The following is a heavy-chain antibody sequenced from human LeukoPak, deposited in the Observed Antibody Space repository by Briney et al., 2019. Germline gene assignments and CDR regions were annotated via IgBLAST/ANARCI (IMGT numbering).Heavy chain of an antibody. CDR2: ISYDGSNK. J-gene: IGHJ4*02. CDR1: GFTFSSYA. V-gene: IGHV3-30*04. CDR3: AKVDGGSSWPAFDY. Sequence: GGSLRLSCAASGFTFSSYAMHWVRQAPGKGLEWVAVISYDGSNKYYADSVKGRFTISRDNSKNTLYLQVNSLRAEDTAVYYCAKVDGGSSWPAFDYWGQGTLVTVSS. D-gene: IGHD6-13*01.